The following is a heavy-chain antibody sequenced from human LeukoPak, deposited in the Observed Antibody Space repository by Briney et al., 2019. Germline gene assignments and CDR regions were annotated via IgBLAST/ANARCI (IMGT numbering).Heavy chain of an antibody. V-gene: IGHV3-7*04. CDR2: INPDGSQK. CDR3: ARATRRSFDS. Sequence: PGGSLRLSCGASGFTCSNSYLGWVRQTPGRGLEWVAYINPDGSQKFYVASMEGRFTISRDNAQSSLYLQMDSLRGEDSARYYCARATRRSFDSWGLGSLVTVSS. J-gene: IGHJ4*02. D-gene: IGHD1-26*01. CDR1: GFTCSNSY.